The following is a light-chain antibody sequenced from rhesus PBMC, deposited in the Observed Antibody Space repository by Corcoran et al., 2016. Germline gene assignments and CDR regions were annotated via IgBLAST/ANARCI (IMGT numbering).Light chain of an antibody. CDR2: KAS. CDR3: QQYSSSPRT. V-gene: IGKV1-22*01. J-gene: IGKJ1*01. Sequence: DIQMTQSPSSLSASVGDTVTITCRARQSISSWLAWYQPNPGKAPKLLIYKASSLQSGVPSRFSGSGSGTDFTLTISSLQSEDFATYYWQQYSSSPRTFGQGTKVEIK. CDR1: QSISSW.